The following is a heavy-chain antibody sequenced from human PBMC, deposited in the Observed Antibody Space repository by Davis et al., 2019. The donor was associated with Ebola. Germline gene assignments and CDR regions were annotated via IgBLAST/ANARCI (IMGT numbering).Heavy chain of an antibody. Sequence: PGGSLRLSCAASGFTFDDYAMHWVRQAPGKGLEWVSLISWDGGSTYYADSVKGRFTISRDNSKNSLYLQMNSLRAEDTALYYCAKDMTSSSWYYFDYWGQGTLDTVSS. J-gene: IGHJ4*02. CDR2: ISWDGGST. D-gene: IGHD6-13*01. CDR1: GFTFDDYA. CDR3: AKDMTSSSWYYFDY. V-gene: IGHV3-43D*03.